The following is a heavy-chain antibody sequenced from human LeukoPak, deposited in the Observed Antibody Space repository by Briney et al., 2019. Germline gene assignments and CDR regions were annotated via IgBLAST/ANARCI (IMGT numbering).Heavy chain of an antibody. J-gene: IGHJ6*03. Sequence: AASVKVSCKASGYTFTSYGISWERQAPGQGLEWMGWISACNGNTNYAQKLQGRVTMTTDTSTSTAYMELRSLRSDDTAVYYCARSDGYYYYYMDVWGKGTTVTVSS. CDR2: ISACNGNT. CDR1: GYTFTSYG. V-gene: IGHV1-18*01. CDR3: ARSDGYYYYYMDV.